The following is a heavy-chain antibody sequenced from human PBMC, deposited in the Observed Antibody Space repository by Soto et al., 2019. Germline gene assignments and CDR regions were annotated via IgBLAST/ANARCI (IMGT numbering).Heavy chain of an antibody. D-gene: IGHD2-2*01. CDR1: GGSISSGGYY. Sequence: SETLFLSCNVSGGSISSGGYYWSWIRHHPGQDLERIGYIYYSGSTYYSPSLKRRVTISVDTSKNQFSLKLSSVTAADTAVYYCAREGMSSSSTSCSYGMDVWGQVSTVT. CDR3: AREGMSSSSTSCSYGMDV. V-gene: IGHV4-31*03. CDR2: IYYSGST. J-gene: IGHJ6*02.